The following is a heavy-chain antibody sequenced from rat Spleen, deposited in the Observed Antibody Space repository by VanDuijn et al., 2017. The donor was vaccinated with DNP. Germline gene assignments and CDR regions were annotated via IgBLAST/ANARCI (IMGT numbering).Heavy chain of an antibody. V-gene: IGHV5-20*01. CDR1: GFIFSDYY. CDR2: ISFDGAGT. Sequence: EVQLVESGGGLVQPGRSLKLSCTASGFIFSDYYMAWVRQTPTKGLEWVSSISFDGAGTYYGDSVKGRFTISRDNAKSTLYLQMSSLRSADMATYYCTTDNYSAPFDYWGQGVMVTVSS. J-gene: IGHJ2*01. CDR3: TTDNYSAPFDY. D-gene: IGHD1-8*01.